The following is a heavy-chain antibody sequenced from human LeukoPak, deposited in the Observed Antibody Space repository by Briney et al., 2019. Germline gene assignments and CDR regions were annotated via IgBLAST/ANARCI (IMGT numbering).Heavy chain of an antibody. CDR2: ISWDGGST. Sequence: PGGSLRLYCAASGFTFDDYDMHWVRQAPGQGLVWVFLISWDGGSTYYADSVKGRFTISRDNSKNSLYLQMNSLRAEDTALYYCAKDMSQVGYSYGSIDYWGQGTLVTVSS. D-gene: IGHD5-18*01. CDR3: AKDMSQVGYSYGSIDY. CDR1: GFTFDDYD. J-gene: IGHJ4*02. V-gene: IGHV3-43D*03.